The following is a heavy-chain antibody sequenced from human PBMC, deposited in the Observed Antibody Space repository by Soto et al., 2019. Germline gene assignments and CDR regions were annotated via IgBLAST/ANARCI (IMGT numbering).Heavy chain of an antibody. D-gene: IGHD4-17*01. CDR2: IYYSGNT. V-gene: IGHV4-39*01. Sequence: SETLSLTCTVSGGSISSSSYYWGWIRQPPGKGLEWTGGIYYSGNTYYNPSFKSRVTISVDTSKNQFSLKLSSVTASDTAVYFCVSQRTTVPTQAYFDYWGPGALVTVSS. J-gene: IGHJ4*02. CDR1: GGSISSSSYY. CDR3: VSQRTTVPTQAYFDY.